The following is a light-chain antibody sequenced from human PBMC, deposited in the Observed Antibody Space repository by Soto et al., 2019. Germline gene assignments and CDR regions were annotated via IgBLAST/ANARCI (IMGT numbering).Light chain of an antibody. CDR2: SSN. J-gene: IGLJ1*01. CDR1: SSNIESNT. V-gene: IGLV1-44*01. Sequence: QSVLTQPPSASGTPGQRVTISCSGSSSNIESNTVNWYQQLPGTAPKLFIYSSNQRPSGVPDRFPGSKSGTSASLAISGLQSEDEADYYCAAWDDSLSTYVFGTGTKVTVL. CDR3: AAWDDSLSTYV.